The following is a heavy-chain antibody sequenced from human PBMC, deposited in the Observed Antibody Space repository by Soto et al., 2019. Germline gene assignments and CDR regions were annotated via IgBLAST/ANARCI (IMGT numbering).Heavy chain of an antibody. CDR1: GFTFSSYG. J-gene: IGHJ4*02. V-gene: IGHV3-30*18. CDR3: AKHPGVYYDILTGSGPHNYYFDY. Sequence: GGSLRLSCAASGFTFSSYGMHWVRQAPGKGLEWVAVISYDGSNKYYADSVKGRFTISRDNSKNTLYLQMNSLRAEDTAVYYCAKHPGVYYDILTGSGPHNYYFDYWGQGTLVTVSS. CDR2: ISYDGSNK. D-gene: IGHD3-9*01.